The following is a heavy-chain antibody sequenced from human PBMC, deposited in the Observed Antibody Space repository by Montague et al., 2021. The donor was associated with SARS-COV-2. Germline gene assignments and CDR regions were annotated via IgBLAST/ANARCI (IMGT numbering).Heavy chain of an antibody. CDR3: ARDASSANSPANNWFDS. V-gene: IGHV4-4*07. J-gene: IGHJ5*01. Sequence: SETLSLTCSVSGGSITTYYWSWVRQPAGKGLEWIGRLSTSGSTNYNPSLKSRVPMSLDTSTNQVTLKLSSVTAADTAVYYCARDASSANSPANNWFDSWGQGTLVTVSS. CDR2: LSTSGST. CDR1: GGSITTYY. D-gene: IGHD4/OR15-4a*01.